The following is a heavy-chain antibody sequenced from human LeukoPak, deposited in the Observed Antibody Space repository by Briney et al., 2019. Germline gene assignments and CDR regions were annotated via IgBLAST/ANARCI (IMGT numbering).Heavy chain of an antibody. Sequence: KTSETLSLTCTVSGGSISSGSYYWSWIRQPAGKGLEWIGRIYTSGSTNYNPSLKSRVTISVDTSKNQFSLKLSSVTAADTAVYYCARRPPWWQDPAIPLHIWGQGTLVTVSS. CDR1: GGSISSGSYY. CDR3: ARRPPWWQDPAIPLHI. D-gene: IGHD2-8*02. J-gene: IGHJ3*02. V-gene: IGHV4-61*02. CDR2: IYTSGST.